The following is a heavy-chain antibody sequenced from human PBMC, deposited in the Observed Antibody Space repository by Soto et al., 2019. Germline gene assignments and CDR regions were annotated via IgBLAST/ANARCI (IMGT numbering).Heavy chain of an antibody. J-gene: IGHJ4*02. D-gene: IGHD4-17*01. CDR2: INAGNGNT. V-gene: IGHV1-3*01. CDR3: ARDPDYGEATVGDY. Sequence: QVQLVQSGAEVKKPGASVKVSCKASGYTFTSYAMHWVRQAPGQRLEWMGWINAGNGNTKYSQKFQGRVTITRDTSASTAYMELSSLRSEDTAVYYCARDPDYGEATVGDYWGQGTLVTVSS. CDR1: GYTFTSYA.